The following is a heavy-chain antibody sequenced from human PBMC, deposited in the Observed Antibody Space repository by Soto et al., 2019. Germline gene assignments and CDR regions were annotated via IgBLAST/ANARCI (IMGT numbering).Heavy chain of an antibody. CDR1: GFTFSSYW. J-gene: IGHJ6*02. Sequence: QPGGSLRLSCAASGFTFSSYWMSWVRQAPGKGLEWVANIKQDGSEKYYVDSVKGRFTISRDNAKNSLYLQMNSLRAEDTAVYYCAREADATAMVFRRDSNYYYYGMDVWGQGTTVTVSS. CDR3: AREADATAMVFRRDSNYYYYGMDV. D-gene: IGHD5-18*01. CDR2: IKQDGSEK. V-gene: IGHV3-7*03.